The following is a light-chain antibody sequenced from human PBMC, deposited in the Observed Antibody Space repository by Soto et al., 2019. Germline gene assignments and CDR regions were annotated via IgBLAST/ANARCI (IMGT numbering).Light chain of an antibody. Sequence: QSALTQPASVSGSPGQSITISCAGTSSDVGGYTYVSWYQQHPGKAPKLMIYDVSNRPSGVSNRFSGSKSGNTASLTISELQAEDEADYYCTSYTSSSTPYVFGGGTKVT. V-gene: IGLV2-14*01. CDR3: TSYTSSSTPYV. CDR2: DVS. J-gene: IGLJ1*01. CDR1: SSDVGGYTY.